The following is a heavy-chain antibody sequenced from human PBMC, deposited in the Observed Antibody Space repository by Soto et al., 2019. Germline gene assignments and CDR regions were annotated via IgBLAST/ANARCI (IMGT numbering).Heavy chain of an antibody. CDR2: ISGRGGNT. D-gene: IGHD3-16*01. Sequence: EVQLLESGGGLVQPGGSLRLSCAASGFTFSSYAMSWVRQAPGKGLEWVSAISGRGGNTYYADSMKGRFTISRDNSQNTLYLQMNSLRAEDTAVYYCAKEGGRGGGYFDYWGQGTLVTVSS. CDR1: GFTFSSYA. J-gene: IGHJ4*02. CDR3: AKEGGRGGGYFDY. V-gene: IGHV3-23*01.